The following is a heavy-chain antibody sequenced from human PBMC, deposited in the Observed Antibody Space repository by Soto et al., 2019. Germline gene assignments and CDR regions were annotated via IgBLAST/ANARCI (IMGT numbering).Heavy chain of an antibody. V-gene: IGHV3-48*01. D-gene: IGHD3-22*01. CDR3: VQGTYYYDRRGAPPLYGMDV. Sequence: EVQLVESGGGLVQPGGSLRLSCAVSGVTFITYSMNWVRQSPEKGLEWVSYISSSGSTIYYADSVKGRFTISRDNDKNSLYRPMDSLRPEDTAVYYCVQGTYYYDRRGAPPLYGMDVCGQGTTVTVS. CDR2: ISSSGSTI. CDR1: GVTFITYS. J-gene: IGHJ6*02.